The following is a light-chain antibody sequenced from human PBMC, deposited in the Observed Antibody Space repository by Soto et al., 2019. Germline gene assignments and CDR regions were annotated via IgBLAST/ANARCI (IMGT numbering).Light chain of an antibody. CDR1: QSLTSSY. V-gene: IGKV3-20*01. J-gene: IGKJ2*01. Sequence: EIVLTQSPGTLSLSPGERATLSCRASQSLTSSYLAWYQQKPGQAPRLLIYGASSRATGIPARFSGSGFGTDFTLTINSLETEDFAVYYCQQYDSSPPSYTFGQGTKLEIK. CDR2: GAS. CDR3: QQYDSSPPSYT.